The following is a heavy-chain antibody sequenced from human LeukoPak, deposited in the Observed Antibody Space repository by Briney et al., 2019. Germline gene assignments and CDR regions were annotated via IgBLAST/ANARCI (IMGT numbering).Heavy chain of an antibody. J-gene: IGHJ4*02. Sequence: PSETLSLTCTVSGVSVSSGTFDWSWIRQPPGKGLEWIGYISDSVTTKYSPSLKTRVTISVDTSKNQFSLKLRSVTAADTAVYYCAARGQGSSLSYFVYWGQGTLVTVSS. CDR3: AARGQGSSLSYFVY. D-gene: IGHD3-10*01. CDR2: ISDSVTT. CDR1: GVSVSSGTFD. V-gene: IGHV4-61*01.